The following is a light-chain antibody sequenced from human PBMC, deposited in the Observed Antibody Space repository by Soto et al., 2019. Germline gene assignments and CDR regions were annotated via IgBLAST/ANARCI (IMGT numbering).Light chain of an antibody. CDR2: EVT. V-gene: IGLV2-8*01. Sequence: QSALTQPPSASGSPGQSVTISCTGTSSDVVGYNYVSWYQQHLGKAPKLMIYEVTKRPSGVHDRCSGSKSGNTAYLTVSWLQAEDEADYYCTSHAGINNVVFGGGTQLTVL. J-gene: IGLJ2*01. CDR1: SSDVVGYNY. CDR3: TSHAGINNVV.